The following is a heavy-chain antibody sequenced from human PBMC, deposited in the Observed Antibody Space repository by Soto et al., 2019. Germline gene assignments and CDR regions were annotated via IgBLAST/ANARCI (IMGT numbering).Heavy chain of an antibody. J-gene: IGHJ5*02. D-gene: IGHD3-22*01. V-gene: IGHV4-59*01. CDR2: IYYSGST. CDR1: GGSISSYY. CDR3: AVHYDTLYNWFGP. Sequence: SETLSLTCTVSGGSISSYYWSWIRQPPGKGLEWIGYIYYSGSTNYNPSLKSRVTISVDTSKNQFSLKLSSVTAADTAVYYCAVHYDTLYNWFGPWGQGTLVTVSS.